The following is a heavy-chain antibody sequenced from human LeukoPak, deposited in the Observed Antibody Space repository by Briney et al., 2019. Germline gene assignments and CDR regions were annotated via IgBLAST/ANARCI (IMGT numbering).Heavy chain of an antibody. CDR1: GFTFSSYG. J-gene: IGHJ4*02. Sequence: PGGSLRLSCAASGFTFSSYGMHWVRQAPGKGLEWVAVIWYDGSNKYYADSVKGRFTISRDNSKNTLYLQMNSLRAEDTAVYYCAKDSTVTTSHFDYWGQGTLVTVSS. V-gene: IGHV3-33*06. CDR3: AKDSTVTTSHFDY. CDR2: IWYDGSNK. D-gene: IGHD4-17*01.